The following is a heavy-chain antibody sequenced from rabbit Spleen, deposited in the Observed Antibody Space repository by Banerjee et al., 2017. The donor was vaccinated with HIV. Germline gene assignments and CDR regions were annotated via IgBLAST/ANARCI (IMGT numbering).Heavy chain of an antibody. D-gene: IGHD2-1*01. CDR2: INVGSGST. V-gene: IGHV1S40*01. CDR1: GLDFSSSYW. Sequence: QSLEESGGGLVKPEGSLTLTCKASGLDFSSSYWMGWVRQAPGKGLEWIGTINVGSGSTYYASWAKGRFTISKTSSTTVTLQMTSLTAADTATYFCVRDLGYDDDSEKGYFNLWGPGTLVTVS. CDR3: VRDLGYDDDSEKGYFNL. J-gene: IGHJ4*01.